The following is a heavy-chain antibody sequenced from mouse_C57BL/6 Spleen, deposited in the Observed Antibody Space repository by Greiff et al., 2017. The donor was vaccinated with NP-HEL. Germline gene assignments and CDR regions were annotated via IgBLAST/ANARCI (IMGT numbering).Heavy chain of an antibody. Sequence: VQLQQSGPELVKPGASVKIPCKASGYTFTDYNMDWVKQSHGKSLEWIGDINPNNGGTIYNQKFKGKATLTVDKSSSTAYMELRSLTSEDTAVYYWARKGSNFWFAYWGQGTLVTVSA. D-gene: IGHD2-5*01. CDR1: GYTFTDYN. J-gene: IGHJ3*01. V-gene: IGHV1-18*01. CDR3: ARKGSNFWFAY. CDR2: INPNNGGT.